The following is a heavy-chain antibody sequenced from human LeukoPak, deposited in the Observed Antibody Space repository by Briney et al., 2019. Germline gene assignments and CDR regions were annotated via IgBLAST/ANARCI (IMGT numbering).Heavy chain of an antibody. V-gene: IGHV3-15*04. D-gene: IGHD3-16*01. CDR2: IESKTDGGTT. CDR3: VRDQGGAVSY. Sequence: GGSLRLSCAASGFSFSDAWMSWVRQIPGKGLEWVGRIESKTDGGTTDYAAPVKGRFAISRDDSTNTLYLQMNSLRAEDTAVYYCVRDQGGAVSYWGQGTLVTVSS. J-gene: IGHJ4*02. CDR1: GFSFSDAW.